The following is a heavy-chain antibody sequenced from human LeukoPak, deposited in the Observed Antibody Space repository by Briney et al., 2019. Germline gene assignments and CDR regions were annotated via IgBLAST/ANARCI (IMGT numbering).Heavy chain of an antibody. J-gene: IGHJ4*02. V-gene: IGHV3-53*01. CDR1: GFTVSSNY. Sequence: GGSLRLSCAASGFTVSSNYMSWVRQAPGKGLEWVSVIYSGGSTYYADSVKGRFTISRDNYKNTLYLQMNSLRAEDTAVYYCARVLRGSYAFDYWGQGTLVTVSS. CDR2: IYSGGST. CDR3: ARVLRGSYAFDY. D-gene: IGHD1-26*01.